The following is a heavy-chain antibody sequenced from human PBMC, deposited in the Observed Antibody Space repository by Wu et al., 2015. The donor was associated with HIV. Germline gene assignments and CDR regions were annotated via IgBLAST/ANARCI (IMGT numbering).Heavy chain of an antibody. V-gene: IGHV1-2*02. CDR1: GYTFTSYG. Sequence: QVQLVQSGAEVKKPGASVKVSCKASGYTFTSYGISWVRQAPGQGLEWMGWINPHSDGSNYAEKFQGRVTMTRDMSISTVYMELSRLRSDDTAIYYCVRDLGVFAVAGMFDYWGQGTLVTVSS. J-gene: IGHJ4*02. CDR3: VRDLGVFAVAGMFDY. D-gene: IGHD6-19*01. CDR2: INPHSDGS.